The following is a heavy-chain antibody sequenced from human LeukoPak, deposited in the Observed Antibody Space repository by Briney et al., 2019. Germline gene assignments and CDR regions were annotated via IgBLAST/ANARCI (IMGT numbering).Heavy chain of an antibody. Sequence: GGSLRLSCAASGFTFSDYYMSWIRQAPGKGLEWVSYISSSGSTIYYADSVKGRFTISRDNAKNSLYLQMNSLRAEDTAVYYCARDRVGYCSSTTCTNYSDYWGQGTLVTVSS. V-gene: IGHV3-11*01. J-gene: IGHJ4*02. CDR1: GFTFSDYY. D-gene: IGHD2-2*01. CDR2: ISSSGSTI. CDR3: ARDRVGYCSSTTCTNYSDY.